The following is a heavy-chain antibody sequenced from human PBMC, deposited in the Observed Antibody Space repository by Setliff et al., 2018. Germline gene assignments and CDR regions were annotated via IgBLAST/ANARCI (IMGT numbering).Heavy chain of an antibody. V-gene: IGHV1-3*01. Sequence: ASVNVSCKASGDTSTTYAIHWVRQAPGQGLEWMGWINAGNGNIRYSQNFQGRVTITGDTSASTDYMELSSLTSEDTAIYYCARGDVYSGSYYHFDYWGQGTLVTVSS. CDR2: INAGNGNI. J-gene: IGHJ4*02. D-gene: IGHD1-26*01. CDR3: ARGDVYSGSYYHFDY. CDR1: GDTSTTYA.